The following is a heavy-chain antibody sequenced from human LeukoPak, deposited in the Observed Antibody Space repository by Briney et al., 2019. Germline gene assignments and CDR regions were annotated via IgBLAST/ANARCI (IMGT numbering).Heavy chain of an antibody. D-gene: IGHD6-13*01. CDR1: GFTFSRNG. V-gene: IGHV3-30*19. Sequence: PGGSLRFSCTASGFTFSRNGMHWVRQAPGKGLEWVAVISYDGSNKYYADSVKGRFTISRDNSKNTLYLQMNSLRAEDTAVYYCARDPDSRYSSSWWGSFDYWGQGTLVTVSS. J-gene: IGHJ4*02. CDR2: ISYDGSNK. CDR3: ARDPDSRYSSSWWGSFDY.